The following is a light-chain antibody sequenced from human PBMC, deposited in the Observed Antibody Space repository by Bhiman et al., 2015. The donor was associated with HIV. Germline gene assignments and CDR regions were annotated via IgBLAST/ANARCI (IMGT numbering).Light chain of an antibody. CDR3: SSYASSSTLV. V-gene: IGLV2-14*01. J-gene: IGLJ2*01. CDR1: SSDVGDYNY. CDR2: DVS. Sequence: QSALTQPASVSGSPGQSITISCTGTSSDVGDYNYVSWYQQHPGKAPKVMIYDVSKRPSGVSNRFSGSKSANTASLTISGLQAEDEADYCSSYASSSTLVFGGGTQLTVL.